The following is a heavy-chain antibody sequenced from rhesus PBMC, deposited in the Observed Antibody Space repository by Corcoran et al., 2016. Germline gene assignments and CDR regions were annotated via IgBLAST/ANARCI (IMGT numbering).Heavy chain of an antibody. D-gene: IGHD4-4*01. J-gene: IGHJ6*01. CDR1: GSRLTSYV. CDR3: AKRAKGYGSVLGLDS. CDR2: IDPSDSDT. Sequence: VQPVHYGSEVNRTGEVLKNHRKTTGSRLTSYVISRVSQPPGKGLEWLWAIDPSDSDTRYSPSFQGQVTISADKSISTAYLQWNRLKASDSATYYCAKRAKGYGSVLGLDSWGQVVVVTVSS. V-gene: IGHV5-2*01.